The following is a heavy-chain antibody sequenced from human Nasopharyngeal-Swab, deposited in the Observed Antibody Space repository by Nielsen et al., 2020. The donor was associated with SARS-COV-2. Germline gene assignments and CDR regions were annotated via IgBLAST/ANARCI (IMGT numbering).Heavy chain of an antibody. CDR3: ARLTCRSTSCLGANWFDP. CDR2: LYYGGKI. V-gene: IGHV4-31*02. Sequence: WIRQPPGKGLEWIGYLYYGGKIFYNPSLKSRVSISVDTSKNQFSLELNSVTAADTAAYYCARLTCRSTSCLGANWFDPWGQGTLVTVSS. D-gene: IGHD2-2*01. J-gene: IGHJ5*02.